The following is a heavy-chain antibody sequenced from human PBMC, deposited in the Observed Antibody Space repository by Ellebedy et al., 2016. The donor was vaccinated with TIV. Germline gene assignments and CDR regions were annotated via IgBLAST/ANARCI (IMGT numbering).Heavy chain of an antibody. D-gene: IGHD1-1*01. CDR1: GFTFSEDV. CDR2: ISHDATVM. Sequence: PGGSLRLSCTASGFTFSEDVMHWVRQAPGKGLVWISRISHDATVMTYADSVEGRFTISRDNAKNTVYLQMNSLRAEETAVYYCARDRAWKIFDYWGRGTLVTVSS. J-gene: IGHJ4*01. CDR3: ARDRAWKIFDY. V-gene: IGHV3-74*01.